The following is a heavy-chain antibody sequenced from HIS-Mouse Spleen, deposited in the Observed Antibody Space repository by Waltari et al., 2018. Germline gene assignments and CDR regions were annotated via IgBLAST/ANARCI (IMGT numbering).Heavy chain of an antibody. D-gene: IGHD6-13*01. CDR1: GGSISRSRYS. CDR3: AREIPYSSSWYDWYFDL. J-gene: IGHJ2*01. V-gene: IGHV4-39*07. Sequence: QLQLQESGPGLVKPSETLSLPCPVAGGSISRSRYSWGCIRHPPGKGLEWIGSIYYSGSTYYNPSLKSRVTISVDTSKNQFSLKLSSVTAADTAVYYCAREIPYSSSWYDWYFDLWGRGTLVTVSS. CDR2: IYYSGST.